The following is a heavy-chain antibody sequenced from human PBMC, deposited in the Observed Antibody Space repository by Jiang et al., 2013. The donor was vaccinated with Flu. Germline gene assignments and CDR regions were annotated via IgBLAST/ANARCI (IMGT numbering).Heavy chain of an antibody. CDR2: MNPNSGNT. D-gene: IGHD3-22*01. CDR3: AGKAYYYDSSGQIDAFDI. V-gene: IGHV1-8*01. Sequence: SVKVSCKASGYTFTSYDINWVRQATGQGLEWMGWMNPNSGNTGYAQKFQGRVTMTRNTSISTAYMELSSLRSEDTAVYYCAGKAYYYDSSGQIDAFDIWGQGTMVTVSS. CDR1: GYTFTSYD. J-gene: IGHJ3*02.